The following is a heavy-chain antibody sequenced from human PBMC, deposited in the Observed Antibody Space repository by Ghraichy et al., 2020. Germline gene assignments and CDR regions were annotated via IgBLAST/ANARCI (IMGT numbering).Heavy chain of an antibody. CDR2: ISAYNGNT. CDR3: ARPRSSLYIYGMDV. CDR1: GYTFTSYG. J-gene: IGHJ6*02. V-gene: IGHV1-18*01. D-gene: IGHD1-26*01. Sequence: ASVKVSCKASGYTFTSYGISWVRQAPGQGLEWMGWISAYNGNTNYAQKLQGRVTMTTDTSTSTAYMELRSLRSDDTAVYYCARPRSSLYIYGMDVWGQGTTVTVSS.